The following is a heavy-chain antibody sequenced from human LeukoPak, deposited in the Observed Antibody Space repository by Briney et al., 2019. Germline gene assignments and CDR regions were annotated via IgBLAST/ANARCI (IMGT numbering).Heavy chain of an antibody. CDR1: GGSISSSSYY. D-gene: IGHD6-19*01. CDR2: IYYSGST. V-gene: IGHV4-39*01. J-gene: IGHJ4*02. Sequence: TSETLSLTCTVSGGSISSSSYYWGWIRQPPGKGLEWIGSIYYSGSTYYNPSLKSRVTISVDTSKNQFSLKLSSVTAADTAVYYCARLTYSSGWYSGYWGQGTLVTVSS. CDR3: ARLTYSSGWYSGY.